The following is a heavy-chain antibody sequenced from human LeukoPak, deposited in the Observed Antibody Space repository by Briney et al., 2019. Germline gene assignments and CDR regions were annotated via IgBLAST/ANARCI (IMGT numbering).Heavy chain of an antibody. CDR2: IYYSGST. Sequence: SETLSLTCTVSGGSISGYYYNWIRQPPGKGLEWIGYIYYSGSTNYNPSLKSRVTISLDTSKNQFSLQLNSVTPEDTAVYFCARGRPVDVTKINYFDPWGQGTLVTVSS. CDR1: GGSISGYY. D-gene: IGHD4-17*01. CDR3: ARGRPVDVTKINYFDP. J-gene: IGHJ4*02. V-gene: IGHV4-59*12.